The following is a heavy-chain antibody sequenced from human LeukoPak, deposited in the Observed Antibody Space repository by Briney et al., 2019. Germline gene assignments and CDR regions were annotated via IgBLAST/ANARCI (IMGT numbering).Heavy chain of an antibody. CDR3: ARLNDYDCNAFAFDC. J-gene: IGHJ4*02. CDR2: IYYSGST. V-gene: IGHV4-39*01. Sequence: SETLSLTCTVSGGSISTTNYYWGWIRQPPGKRLEWIGSIYYSGSTYYNPSLKSRVTISVDTSKNQFSLILSSVTAADTAVYYCARLNDYDCNAFAFDCWGQGTLVTVSS. CDR1: GGSISTTNYY. D-gene: IGHD3-22*01.